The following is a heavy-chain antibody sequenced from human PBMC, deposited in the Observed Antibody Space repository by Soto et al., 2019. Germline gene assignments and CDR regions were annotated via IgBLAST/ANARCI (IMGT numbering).Heavy chain of an antibody. Sequence: SETLSLTCAVYGGSFSGYYWSWIRQPPGKGLEWIGEINHSGSTNYNPSLKSRVTISVDTSKNQFSLKLSSVTAADTAVYYCARGQKGVMATAKRGMDVWGQGTTVTVS. CDR3: ARGQKGVMATAKRGMDV. V-gene: IGHV4-34*01. D-gene: IGHD2-21*01. CDR2: INHSGST. J-gene: IGHJ6*02. CDR1: GGSFSGYY.